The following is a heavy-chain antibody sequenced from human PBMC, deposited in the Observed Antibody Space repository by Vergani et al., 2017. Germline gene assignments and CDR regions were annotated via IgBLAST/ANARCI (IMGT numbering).Heavy chain of an antibody. Sequence: EVQLVESGGGLVKPGGSLRLSCAASGFTFSSYSMNWVRQAPGKGLEWVSSISSSSSYIYYADSVKGRLTISRDNAKNSLYLQMNSLRAEDTAVYYCAREGGRQWLVEVYYYGMDVWGQGTTVTVSS. CDR2: ISSSSSYI. V-gene: IGHV3-21*01. CDR3: AREGGRQWLVEVYYYGMDV. J-gene: IGHJ6*02. D-gene: IGHD6-19*01. CDR1: GFTFSSYS.